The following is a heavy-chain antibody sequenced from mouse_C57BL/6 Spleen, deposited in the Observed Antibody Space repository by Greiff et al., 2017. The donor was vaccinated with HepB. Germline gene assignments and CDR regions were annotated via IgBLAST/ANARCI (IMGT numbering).Heavy chain of an antibody. CDR2: IYPGDGDT. D-gene: IGHD1-1*01. V-gene: IGHV1-82*01. CDR3: ARWGYGSSFDY. J-gene: IGHJ2*01. Sequence: VKLQESGPELVKPGASVKISCKASGYAFSSSWMNWVKQRPGKGLEWIGRIYPGDGDTNYNGKFKGKATLTADKSSSTAYMQLSSLTSEDSAVYFCARWGYGSSFDYWGQGTTLTVSS. CDR1: GYAFSSSW.